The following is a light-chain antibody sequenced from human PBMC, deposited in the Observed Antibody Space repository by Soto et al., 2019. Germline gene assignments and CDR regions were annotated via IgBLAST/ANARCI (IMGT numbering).Light chain of an antibody. CDR2: VAV. J-gene: IGKJ1*01. CDR1: QDIGED. Sequence: DIQMTQSPSSLSASVGDRVTITCRASQDIGEDLNWYQQMPGQAPKRLIYVAVNLQSGVPSRFSGRGSGTEFTLTINGLQPEDFASYYCLQHGHSPWTFGQGTKLEVK. CDR3: LQHGHSPWT. V-gene: IGKV1-17*01.